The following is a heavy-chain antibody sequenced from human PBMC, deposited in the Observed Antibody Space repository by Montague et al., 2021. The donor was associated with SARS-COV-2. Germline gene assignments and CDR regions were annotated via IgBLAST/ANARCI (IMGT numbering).Heavy chain of an antibody. CDR1: GDSISSGNFH. CDR2: MYISGIS. CDR3: ARHYSATLPAVY. Sequence: TLSLTCTVSGDSISSGNFHWNWIRQPAGEGPEWIGRMYISGISDYNPSLKSRVTISLDTSKNQVSLKLTSVTAADMAVYYCARHYSATLPAVYWGQGTLVTVSS. D-gene: IGHD2-15*01. V-gene: IGHV4-61*02. J-gene: IGHJ4*02.